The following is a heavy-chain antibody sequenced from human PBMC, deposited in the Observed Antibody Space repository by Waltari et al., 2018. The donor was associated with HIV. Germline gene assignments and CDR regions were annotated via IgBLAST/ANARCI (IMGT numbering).Heavy chain of an antibody. Sequence: QVQLVQSGAEVKRPGASVKVSCKASGFTFIDYYIHGVRQAPGQGLEWMGWINPKNGGTNYAKKFQGRVTMTRDTSISTAYMELNRLTSDDTAVYYCASGEGGGWYSLGYWGQGTLVTVSS. J-gene: IGHJ4*02. V-gene: IGHV1-2*02. CDR2: INPKNGGT. CDR1: GFTFIDYY. CDR3: ASGEGGGWYSLGY. D-gene: IGHD6-19*01.